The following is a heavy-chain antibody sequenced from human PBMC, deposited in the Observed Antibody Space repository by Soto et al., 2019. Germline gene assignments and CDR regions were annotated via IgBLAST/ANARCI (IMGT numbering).Heavy chain of an antibody. CDR2: VIAILGMA. J-gene: IGHJ4*02. D-gene: IGHD3-10*01. V-gene: IGHV1-69*02. CDR1: EGTFNSYT. CDR3: ATNYGSGSTHFDY. Sequence: QVQLVQSGAEVKKPGSSVKVCCTASEGTFNSYTISWVRQAPGQGLEWMGRVIAILGMANFAKKFQGRVMITADKSTSTAYMVLSSLRSDDTAVYYCATNYGSGSTHFDYWGQGTLVTVS.